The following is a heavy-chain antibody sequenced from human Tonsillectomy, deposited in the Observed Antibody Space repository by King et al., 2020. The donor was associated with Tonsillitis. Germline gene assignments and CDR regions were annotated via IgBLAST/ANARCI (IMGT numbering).Heavy chain of an antibody. CDR3: ARGLDYGGCADRYWFDY. D-gene: IGHD4/OR15-4a*01. J-gene: IGHJ4*02. V-gene: IGHV2-26*01. Sequence: TLKESGPVLVKPTETLTLTCTVSGFSLSNARMSVSWIRQPPGKALEWLSHIFSNDEKSYSTSLKSRLTISKDTSKSQVDLTMTHMDPVDTAAYYCARGLDYGGCADRYWFDYWGQGTLVTVSS. CDR2: IFSNDEK. CDR1: GFSLSNARMS.